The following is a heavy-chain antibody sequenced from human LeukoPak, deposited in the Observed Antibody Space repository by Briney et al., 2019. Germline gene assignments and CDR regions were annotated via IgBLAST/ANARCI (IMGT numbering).Heavy chain of an antibody. J-gene: IGHJ5*02. V-gene: IGHV4-38-2*02. CDR1: GYSISSGYY. Sequence: SETLSLTCTVSGYSISSGYYWDWIRQPPGKGLEWIGSIYHSGSTYYNPSLKSRVTISVDTSKNQFSLKLSSVTAADTAVYYCARGRPGAYYYGSGNPLAFDPWGQGTLVTVSS. CDR2: IYHSGST. D-gene: IGHD3-10*01. CDR3: ARGRPGAYYYGSGNPLAFDP.